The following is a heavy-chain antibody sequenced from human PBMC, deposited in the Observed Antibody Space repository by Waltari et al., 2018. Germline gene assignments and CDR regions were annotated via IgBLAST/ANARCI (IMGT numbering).Heavy chain of an antibody. CDR1: GFIFTSYA. CDR3: AKTQDFDFWSGSYFDH. V-gene: IGHV3-23*01. CDR2: ISGSGGTT. J-gene: IGHJ4*02. Sequence: EVQLLESGGGLVQPGGSLSLSCAASGFIFTSYAISWVRQAPGKGLEWGSGISGSGGTTYYAASVKGRLTISRDNSNDTVYLQMNSLTAEDTAVYYCAKTQDFDFWSGSYFDHWGQGALVNVFS. D-gene: IGHD3-3*01.